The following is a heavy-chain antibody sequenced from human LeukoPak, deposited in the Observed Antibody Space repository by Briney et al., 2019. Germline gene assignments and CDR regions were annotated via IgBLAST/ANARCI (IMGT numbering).Heavy chain of an antibody. J-gene: IGHJ6*03. D-gene: IGHD3-22*01. CDR3: ARDNIGNYYDSSGYYARYDYYYYYYMDV. CDR2: INPSGGST. CDR1: GYTFTSYY. Sequence: ASVKVSCKASGYTFTSYYMHWVRQAPGQGLEWMGIINPSGGSTSYAQKFQGRVTMTRDTSISTAYMELSRLRSDDTAVYYCARDNIGNYYDSSGYYARYDYYYYYYMDVWGKGTTVTVSS. V-gene: IGHV1-46*01.